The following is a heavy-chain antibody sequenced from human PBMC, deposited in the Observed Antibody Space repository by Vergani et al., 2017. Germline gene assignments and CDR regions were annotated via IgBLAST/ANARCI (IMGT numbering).Heavy chain of an antibody. CDR3: ARVLQQNWRAYMDV. J-gene: IGHJ6*03. V-gene: IGHV3-66*01. Sequence: VQLVESGGGLVKPGGSLRLSCAASGFTVSSNYMSWVRQAPGKGLEWVSVIYSGGSTYYADSVKGRFTISRDNSKNTLYLQMNSLRAEDTAVYYCARVLQQNWRAYMDVWGKGTTVTVSS. D-gene: IGHD3-3*01. CDR1: GFTVSSNY. CDR2: IYSGGST.